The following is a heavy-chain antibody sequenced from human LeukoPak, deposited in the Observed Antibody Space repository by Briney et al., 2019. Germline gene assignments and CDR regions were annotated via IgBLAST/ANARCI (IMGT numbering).Heavy chain of an antibody. CDR2: ISSGSSYI. CDR3: AKDSMVRGVYWFDP. D-gene: IGHD3-10*01. CDR1: GFTFSSYS. Sequence: GGSLRLSCAASGFTFSSYSMNWVRQAPGKGLEWVSVISSGSSYIYYADSVKGRFTISRDNSKNTLYLQMNSLRAEDTAVYYCAKDSMVRGVYWFDPWGQGTLVTVSS. V-gene: IGHV3-21*01. J-gene: IGHJ5*02.